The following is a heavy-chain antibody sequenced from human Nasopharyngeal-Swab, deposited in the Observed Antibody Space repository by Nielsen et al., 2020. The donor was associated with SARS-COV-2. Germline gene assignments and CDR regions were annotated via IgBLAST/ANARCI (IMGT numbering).Heavy chain of an antibody. CDR3: ARTHVSYYRNWFDP. V-gene: IGHV4-59*01. Sequence: WIRQPPGQGLEWIGYIYYSGSTNYNPSLKSRVTISVDTSKNQFSLKLSSVTAADTAVYYCARTHVSYYRNWFDPWGQGTLVTVSS. J-gene: IGHJ5*02. D-gene: IGHD3-10*01. CDR2: IYYSGST.